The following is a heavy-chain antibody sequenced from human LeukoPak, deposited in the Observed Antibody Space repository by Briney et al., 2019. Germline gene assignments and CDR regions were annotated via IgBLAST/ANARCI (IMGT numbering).Heavy chain of an antibody. Sequence: ASVKVSCKASGYTFTGYYMHWVRQAPGQGLEWMGRINPNSGGTSYAQKFQGRVTLTRDTSISTAYMELNSLTSEDTAVYYCAKNVRDTGTFDYWGQGTLVTVSS. D-gene: IGHD5-18*01. V-gene: IGHV1-2*06. CDR2: INPNSGGT. J-gene: IGHJ4*02. CDR3: AKNVRDTGTFDY. CDR1: GYTFTGYY.